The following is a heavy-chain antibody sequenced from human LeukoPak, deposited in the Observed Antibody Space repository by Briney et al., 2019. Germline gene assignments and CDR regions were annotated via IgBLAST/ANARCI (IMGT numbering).Heavy chain of an antibody. CDR2: IYPRDGST. D-gene: IGHD3-22*01. V-gene: IGHV1-46*01. J-gene: IGHJ4*02. Sequence: GASVKVSCMASGYTFTSNYIHWVRQAPGQGLEWMGMIYPRDGSTSYAQKFQGRVTVTRDTSTSTVHMELSGLRSEDTAVYYCAKATYYYDSSLYYFDYWGQGTLVTVSS. CDR1: GYTFTSNY. CDR3: AKATYYYDSSLYYFDY.